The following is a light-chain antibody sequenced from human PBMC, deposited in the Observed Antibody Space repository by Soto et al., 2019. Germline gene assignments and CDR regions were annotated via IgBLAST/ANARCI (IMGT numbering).Light chain of an antibody. CDR1: SSDVGSYNL. Sequence: QSALTQPASVSGSPGQSIPISCTGTSSDVGSYNLVSWYQQHPGKAPKLMIYEGSKRPSGVSNRFSGSKSGNTASLTISGLQAEDEADYYCCSYAGSVVFGGGTKVTVL. CDR3: CSYAGSVV. V-gene: IGLV2-23*01. CDR2: EGS. J-gene: IGLJ2*01.